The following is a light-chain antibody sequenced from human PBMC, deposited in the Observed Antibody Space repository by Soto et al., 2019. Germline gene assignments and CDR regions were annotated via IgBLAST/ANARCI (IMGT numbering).Light chain of an antibody. Sequence: DIQMTQSPSSLSTSVGDRVTITCRASQGISNYLAWYQQKPGKVPKLLIYAASTLQSGVPSRFSGSGSGTEFTLIISSLQPEDVATYYCQKYNSAPWTFGQGTKVEIK. CDR1: QGISNY. J-gene: IGKJ1*01. V-gene: IGKV1-27*01. CDR2: AAS. CDR3: QKYNSAPWT.